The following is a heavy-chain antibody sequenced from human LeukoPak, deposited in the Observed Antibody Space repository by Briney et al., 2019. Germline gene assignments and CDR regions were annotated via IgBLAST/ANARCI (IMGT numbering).Heavy chain of an antibody. V-gene: IGHV4-34*01. CDR1: GGSFSGYY. CDR2: INHSGST. J-gene: IGHJ4*02. Sequence: SETLSLTCAVYGGSFSGYYWSWIRQPPGKGLEWIGEINHSGSTNYNPSLKSRVTISVDTSKNQFSLELSSVTAADTAVYYCARGRGVTTFHQGGDYWGQGTLVTVSS. D-gene: IGHD4-17*01. CDR3: ARGRGVTTFHQGGDY.